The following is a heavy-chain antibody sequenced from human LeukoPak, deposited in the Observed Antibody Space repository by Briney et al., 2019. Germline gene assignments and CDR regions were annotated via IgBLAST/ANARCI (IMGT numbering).Heavy chain of an antibody. V-gene: IGHV4-4*02. Sequence: KPSGTLSLTCAVSGGSISSSNWWSWVGQPPGKGLEWIGEIYHSGSTNYNPSLKSRVTISVAKSKNQFSLKLSSVTAADTAVYYCARDALAALGEDAFDIWGQGTMVTVSS. CDR2: IYHSGST. J-gene: IGHJ3*02. D-gene: IGHD3-16*01. CDR1: GGSISSSNW. CDR3: ARDALAALGEDAFDI.